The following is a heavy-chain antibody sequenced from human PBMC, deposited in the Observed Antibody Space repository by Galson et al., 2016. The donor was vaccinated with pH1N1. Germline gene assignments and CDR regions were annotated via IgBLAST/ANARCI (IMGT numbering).Heavy chain of an antibody. CDR3: ARSGSYHQIPDY. V-gene: IGHV6-1*01. CDR1: GDSVSSNSAA. Sequence: CAISGDSVSSNSAAWNWIRQSPSRGLEWLGRTYYRSKWFYNYAVSVQGRITINPDTSKNQFSLKVNSVTAADTAVYYCARSGSYHQIPDYWGQGTLVTVSS. J-gene: IGHJ4*02. D-gene: IGHD1-26*01. CDR2: TYYRSKWFY.